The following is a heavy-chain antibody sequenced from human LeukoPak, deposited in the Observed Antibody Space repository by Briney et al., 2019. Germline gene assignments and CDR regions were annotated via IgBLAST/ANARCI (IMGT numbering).Heavy chain of an antibody. CDR1: GGSISGSSYY. CDR2: IYYSGST. J-gene: IGHJ5*02. D-gene: IGHD3-10*01. V-gene: IGHV4-39*01. CDR3: ARQGYYGSGSYPLPNWFDP. Sequence: PETLSLTCTVSGGSISGSSYYWGWIRQPPGKGLEWIGSIYYSGSTYYNPSLKSRVTISVDTSKNQFSLKLSSVTAADTAVYYCARQGYYGSGSYPLPNWFDPWGQGTLVTVSS.